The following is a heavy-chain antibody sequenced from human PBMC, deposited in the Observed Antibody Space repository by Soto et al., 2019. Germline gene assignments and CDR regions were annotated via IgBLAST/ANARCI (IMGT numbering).Heavy chain of an antibody. CDR1: GYSFTSYW. Sequence: GESLKISCKGSGYSFTSYWISWVRQMPGKGLEWMGRIDPSDSYTNYSPSFQGHVTISADKSISTAYLQWSSLKASDTAMYYCAIDRDYYDSSGYLPHSFYYYYGMDVWGQGTTVTVSS. J-gene: IGHJ6*02. V-gene: IGHV5-10-1*01. CDR2: IDPSDSYT. CDR3: AIDRDYYDSSGYLPHSFYYYYGMDV. D-gene: IGHD3-22*01.